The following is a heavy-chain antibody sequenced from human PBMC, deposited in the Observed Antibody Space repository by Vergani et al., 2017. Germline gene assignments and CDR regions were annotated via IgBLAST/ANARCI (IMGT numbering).Heavy chain of an antibody. Sequence: QVQLQQWGAGLLKPSETLSLTCAVYGGSFSGYYWSWIRQPPGKGLEWIGEINHSGSTNYNPSLKSRVTISVDTSKNQFSLKLSSGTAADTAVYYCARGPYGYAWDYWGQGTLVTVSS. V-gene: IGHV4-34*01. CDR1: GGSFSGYY. CDR3: ARGPYGYAWDY. CDR2: INHSGST. D-gene: IGHD4-17*01. J-gene: IGHJ4*02.